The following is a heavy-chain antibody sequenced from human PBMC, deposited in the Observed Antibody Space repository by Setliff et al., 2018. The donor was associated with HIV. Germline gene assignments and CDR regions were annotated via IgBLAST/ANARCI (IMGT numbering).Heavy chain of an antibody. CDR3: ARVQWDLLYVPDAFDI. CDR1: GGSISSHY. V-gene: IGHV4-59*11. D-gene: IGHD1-26*01. J-gene: IGHJ3*02. CDR2: IYSTGST. Sequence: SETLSLTCTVSGGSISSHYWSWIRQPPGKGPEWIGYIYSTGSTNYNPSLKSRVTISVDTSKNQFSLQLSSVTAADTAVYYCARVQWDLLYVPDAFDIWGQGIMVTVSS.